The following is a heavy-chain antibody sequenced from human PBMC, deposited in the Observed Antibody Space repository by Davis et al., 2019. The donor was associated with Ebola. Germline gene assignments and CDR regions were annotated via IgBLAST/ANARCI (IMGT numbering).Heavy chain of an antibody. V-gene: IGHV3-23*01. CDR2: ISGSGGST. Sequence: GESLKISCAASGFTFSSYAMSWVRQAPGKGLEWVSAISGSGGSTSYADSVKGRFTISRDNAKNTLYLQMNSLRAEDTAVYYCAKSGLSFGVVKYHYGMDVWGKGTSVTVSS. D-gene: IGHD3-3*01. CDR1: GFTFSSYA. CDR3: AKSGLSFGVVKYHYGMDV. J-gene: IGHJ6*04.